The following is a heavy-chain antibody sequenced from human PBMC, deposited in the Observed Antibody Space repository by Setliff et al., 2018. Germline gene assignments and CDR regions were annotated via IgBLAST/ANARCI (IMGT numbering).Heavy chain of an antibody. D-gene: IGHD3-22*01. V-gene: IGHV3-7*03. Sequence: PGESLKISCAASGFTFSDYWMTWIRQAPGQGLEWLVNIRQDGREKKYADSVKDRFTISRDNDKNTLYLQMNGLRVEDTAVYYCARTINSGYTGWGQGTLVTVSS. CDR2: IRQDGREK. J-gene: IGHJ1*01. CDR1: GFTFSDYW. CDR3: ARTINSGYTG.